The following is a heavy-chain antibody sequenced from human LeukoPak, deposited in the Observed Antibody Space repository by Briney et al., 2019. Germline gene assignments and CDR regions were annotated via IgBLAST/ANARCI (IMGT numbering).Heavy chain of an antibody. CDR1: GFTFRSYV. J-gene: IGHJ4*02. D-gene: IGHD1-20*01. CDR3: AKGVTGTRQDYFDY. Sequence: PGGSLRLSCAASGFTFRSYVMNWVRQAPGKGLEWVSTISGSGGSRYNAESVRGRFTISRDNSKNTLHLQMNSLRAEDTAVYYCAKGVTGTRQDYFDYWGQGTLVTVSS. CDR2: ISGSGGSR. V-gene: IGHV3-23*01.